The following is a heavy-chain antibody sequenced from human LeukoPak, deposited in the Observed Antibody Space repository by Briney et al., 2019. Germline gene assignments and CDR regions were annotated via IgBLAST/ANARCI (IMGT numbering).Heavy chain of an antibody. Sequence: GGSLRLSCAASDFIFNNYAMTWVRQAPGKGLEWVSSISAGGDITYYADSVKGRFTISRDNSKNTLYLQMNSLRAEDTAVYYCAKSTYDSSGYYSSLYYYYYYGMGVWGQGTTVTVSS. CDR2: ISAGGDIT. J-gene: IGHJ6*02. D-gene: IGHD3-22*01. CDR3: AKSTYDSSGYYSSLYYYYYYGMGV. CDR1: DFIFNNYA. V-gene: IGHV3-23*01.